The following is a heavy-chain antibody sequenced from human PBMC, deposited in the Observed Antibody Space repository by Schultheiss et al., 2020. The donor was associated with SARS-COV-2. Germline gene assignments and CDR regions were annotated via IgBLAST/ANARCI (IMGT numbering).Heavy chain of an antibody. J-gene: IGHJ6*02. CDR3: ARQWVIPHLRYGMDV. CDR1: GGSFSGYY. Sequence: SETLSLTCAVYGGSFSGYYWGWIRQPPGKGLEWIGEIHHSGSTYYNPSLKSRITMSVDTSKNQFSLKLSSVTAADTAVYYCARQWVIPHLRYGMDVWGQGTTVTVSS. CDR2: IHHSGST. D-gene: IGHD1-26*01. V-gene: IGHV4-34*10.